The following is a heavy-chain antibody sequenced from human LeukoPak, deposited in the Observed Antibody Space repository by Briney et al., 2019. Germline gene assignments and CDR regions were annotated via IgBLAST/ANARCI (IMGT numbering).Heavy chain of an antibody. V-gene: IGHV7-4-1*02. CDR2: INTNTGNP. J-gene: IGHJ6*03. Sequence: ASVKVSCKASGGTFSSYAISWVRQAPGQGLEWMGWINTNTGNPTYAQGFTGRFVFSLDTSVSTAYLQISSLKAEDTAVYYCARDLGHQWLRTYYYYYYMDVWGKGTTVTVSS. CDR3: ARDLGHQWLRTYYYYYYMDV. CDR1: GGTFSSYA. D-gene: IGHD5-12*01.